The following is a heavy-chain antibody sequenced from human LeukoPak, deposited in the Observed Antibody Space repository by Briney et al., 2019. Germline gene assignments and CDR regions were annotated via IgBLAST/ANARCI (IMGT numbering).Heavy chain of an antibody. D-gene: IGHD3-3*01. CDR2: ITTSGTST. CDR3: ARDFWSGGYYYGMDV. V-gene: IGHV3-48*03. CDR1: GFTFSSYE. Sequence: QAGGSLRLSCATSGFTFSSYEMNWVRQAPGKGLEWISYITTSGTSTYYADSVKGRFTISRDNAKNSLYLQMSSLRAEDTAVYYCARDFWSGGYYYGMDVWGQGTTVTVSS. J-gene: IGHJ6*02.